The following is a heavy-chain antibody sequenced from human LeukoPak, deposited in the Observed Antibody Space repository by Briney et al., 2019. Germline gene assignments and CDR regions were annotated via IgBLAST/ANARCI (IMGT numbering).Heavy chain of an antibody. CDR1: GGSISSSSYY. D-gene: IGHD3-3*01. J-gene: IGHJ5*02. V-gene: IGHV4-39*07. CDR2: IYYSGST. Sequence: SETLSLTCTVSGGSISSSSYYWGWIRQPPGKGLEWIGSIYYSGSTYYNPSLKSRVTISVDTSKNQFSLKLSSVTAADTAVYYCARFQNYDFWSGYMEFDPWGQGTLVTVSS. CDR3: ARFQNYDFWSGYMEFDP.